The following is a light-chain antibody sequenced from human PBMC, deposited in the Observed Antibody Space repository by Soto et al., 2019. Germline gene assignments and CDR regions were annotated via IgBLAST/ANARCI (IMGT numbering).Light chain of an antibody. CDR2: DAS. CDR1: QSISSW. J-gene: IGKJ3*01. CDR3: QQYNSYQFT. V-gene: IGKV1-5*01. Sequence: DIQMTQSPSTLSASVGDRVTITCRASQSISSWLAWYQQKPGKAPKLLIYDASSLESGVPSRFSGSVAGTEFNLTISSLQPDDFATYYCQQYNSYQFTFGPGTQVHIK.